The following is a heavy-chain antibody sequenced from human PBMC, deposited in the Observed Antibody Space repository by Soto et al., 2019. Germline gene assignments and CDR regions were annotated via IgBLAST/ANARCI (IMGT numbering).Heavy chain of an antibody. J-gene: IGHJ4*02. D-gene: IGHD3-22*01. CDR3: AKDRSLYYYDSSGPFDY. Sequence: GSLRLSCAASGFTFSSYAMSWVRQAPGKGLEWVSAISGSGGSTYYADSVKGRFTISRDNSKNTLYLQMNSLRAEDTAVYYCAKDRSLYYYDSSGPFDYWGQGTLVTVPQ. V-gene: IGHV3-23*01. CDR2: ISGSGGST. CDR1: GFTFSSYA.